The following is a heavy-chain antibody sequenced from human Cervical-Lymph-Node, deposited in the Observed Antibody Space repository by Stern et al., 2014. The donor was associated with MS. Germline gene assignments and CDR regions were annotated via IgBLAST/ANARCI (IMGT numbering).Heavy chain of an antibody. CDR2: IKSKTNGETT. CDR1: GFTFSDAW. CDR3: LGTYLAY. V-gene: IGHV3-15*01. J-gene: IGHJ4*02. Sequence: EVQLVESGGGLVKPGGSLRLSCVASGFTFSDAWMSWVRQAPGQGLEWVGLIKSKTNGETTDYAAPVKGRFSISRDDSKNTVYLQMNSLKTEDTGIYYCLGTYLAYWGQGTLVAVSS.